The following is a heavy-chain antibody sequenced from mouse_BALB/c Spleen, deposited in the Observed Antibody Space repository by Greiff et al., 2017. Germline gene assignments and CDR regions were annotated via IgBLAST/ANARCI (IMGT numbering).Heavy chain of an antibody. J-gene: IGHJ4*01. Sequence: EVKLMESGGGLVKPGGSLKLSCAASGFTFSDYYMYWVRQTPEKRLEWVATISDGGSYTYYPDSVKGRFTISRDNAKNNLYLQMSSLKSEDTAMYYCARDCNYGSSYGAMDYWGQGTSVTVSS. CDR2: ISDGGSYT. CDR1: GFTFSDYY. V-gene: IGHV5-4*02. CDR3: ARDCNYGSSYGAMDY. D-gene: IGHD1-1*01.